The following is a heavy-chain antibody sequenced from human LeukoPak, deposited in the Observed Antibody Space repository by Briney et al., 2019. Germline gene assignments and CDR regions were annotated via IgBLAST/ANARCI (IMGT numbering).Heavy chain of an antibody. V-gene: IGHV5-51*01. CDR1: GYRFTNYY. J-gene: IGHJ4*02. D-gene: IGHD1/OR15-1a*01. Sequence: GESLNISCKGSGYRFTNYYIAWVRQVPGKGLGWIGIILSGDSEARYRPAFQGQVTMSVDKSNTTAYLQWNNLKPSDTATYYCARDRGTNFLYYWGQGTPVTV. CDR3: ARDRGTNFLYY. CDR2: ILSGDSEA.